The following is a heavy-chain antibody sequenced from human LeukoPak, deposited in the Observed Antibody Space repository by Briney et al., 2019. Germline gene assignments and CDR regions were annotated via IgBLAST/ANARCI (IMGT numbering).Heavy chain of an antibody. V-gene: IGHV3-21*04. CDR1: GFTFSSYN. D-gene: IGHD6-13*01. CDR3: ARVAAADYFDY. CDR2: ISFNSRYI. J-gene: IGHJ4*02. Sequence: PGGSLRLSCAASGFTFSSYNMNWVRQAPGKGLEWVSSISFNSRYIYYADSLKGRFTISRDNAKNSLYLQMNSLRSDDTAVYYCARVAAADYFDYWGQGTLVTVSS.